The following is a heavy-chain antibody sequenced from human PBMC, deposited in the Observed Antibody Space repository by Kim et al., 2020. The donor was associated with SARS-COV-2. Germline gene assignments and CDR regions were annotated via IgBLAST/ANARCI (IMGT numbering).Heavy chain of an antibody. D-gene: IGHD6-13*01. J-gene: IGHJ4*02. CDR3: AGGPVGSSSWYYFDY. V-gene: IGHV3-11*05. Sequence: AESRKGRFTISRDNAKNSLYLQRNSLGADDAAVYYCAGGPVGSSSWYYFDYWGQGTLVTVSS.